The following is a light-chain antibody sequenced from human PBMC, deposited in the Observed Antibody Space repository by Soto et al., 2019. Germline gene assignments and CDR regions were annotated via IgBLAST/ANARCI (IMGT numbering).Light chain of an antibody. V-gene: IGKV1-5*01. CDR3: QPYNTYWT. CDR1: HNIGSW. CDR2: YAS. Sequence: DIQMTQSPSTLSASVGDRVTITCRASHNIGSWLAWYQQKPGKAPNLLLYYASTLETGVPSRFSGSGSGTEFTLTISSLQPNDFATYYCQPYNTYWTFGQGTKVEIK. J-gene: IGKJ1*01.